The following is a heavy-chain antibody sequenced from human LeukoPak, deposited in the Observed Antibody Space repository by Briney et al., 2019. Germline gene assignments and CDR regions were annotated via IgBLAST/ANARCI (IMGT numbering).Heavy chain of an antibody. CDR1: GFTFSTYG. CDR2: IRYDGSNK. V-gene: IGHV3-30*02. D-gene: IGHD3-10*01. Sequence: GGSLRLSCAASGFTFSTYGMHWVRQAPGKGLEWVAFIRYDGSNKYYADSVKGRFTISRDNAKNSLYLQMNSLRAEDTAVYYCARVANTYYYGSGSYYGDYFDYWGQGTLVTVSS. J-gene: IGHJ4*02. CDR3: ARVANTYYYGSGSYYGDYFDY.